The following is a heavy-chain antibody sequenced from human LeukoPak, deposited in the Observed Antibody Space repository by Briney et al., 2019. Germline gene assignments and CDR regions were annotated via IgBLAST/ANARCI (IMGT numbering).Heavy chain of an antibody. CDR2: INPNSGGT. V-gene: IGHV1-2*02. Sequence: ASVKVSCKASGYTFTGYYMHWVRQAPGQGLEWMGWINPNSGGTNYAQEFQGRVTMTRDTSISTAYMELSRLRSDDTAVYYCARDLDTIFGGYYFDYWGQGTLVTVSS. D-gene: IGHD3-3*01. CDR3: ARDLDTIFGGYYFDY. J-gene: IGHJ4*02. CDR1: GYTFTGYY.